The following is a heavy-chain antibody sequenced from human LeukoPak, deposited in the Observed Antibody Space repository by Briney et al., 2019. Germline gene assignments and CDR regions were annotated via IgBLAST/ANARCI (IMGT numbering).Heavy chain of an antibody. V-gene: IGHV3-23*01. CDR2: ISGSGGST. J-gene: IGHJ2*01. CDR3: AKDWTGTKPFDL. D-gene: IGHD3/OR15-3a*01. Sequence: GRSLSLSCAASGFTFSRYAMSWVREAPGKGLEWVSAISGSGGSTYYADSVKGRFPISGDNSKTTLYLQMNSLTPEARPLFNCAKDWTGTKPFDLWGRGSLVSASS. CDR1: GFTFSRYA.